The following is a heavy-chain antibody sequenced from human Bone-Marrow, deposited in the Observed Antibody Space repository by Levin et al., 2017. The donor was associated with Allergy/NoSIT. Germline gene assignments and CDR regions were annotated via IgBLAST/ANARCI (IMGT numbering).Heavy chain of an antibody. V-gene: IGHV3-23*01. CDR1: GFTFSSYA. CDR3: AKDTGVLIIATLYYYGMDV. D-gene: IGHD3-3*01. Sequence: GGSLRLSCAASGFTFSSYAMSWVRQAPGKGLEWVSAISGSGGSTYYADSVKGRFTISRDNSKNTLYLQMNSLRAEDTAVYYCAKDTGVLIIATLYYYGMDVWGQGTTVTVSS. J-gene: IGHJ6*02. CDR2: ISGSGGST.